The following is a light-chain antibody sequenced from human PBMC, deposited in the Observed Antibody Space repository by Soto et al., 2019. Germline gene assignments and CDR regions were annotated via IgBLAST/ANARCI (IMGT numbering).Light chain of an antibody. V-gene: IGKV3-20*01. J-gene: IGKJ5*01. CDR1: QSVSSSY. Sequence: EIVLTQSPGTLSLYPGERATLSCRASQSVSSSYLAWYQKKPGQAPRLLIYGASSRATGIPDRFSGSGSGTDFNLTISRLETEDFAVYYCQQYGSSIFTFGQGTRLEIK. CDR2: GAS. CDR3: QQYGSSIFT.